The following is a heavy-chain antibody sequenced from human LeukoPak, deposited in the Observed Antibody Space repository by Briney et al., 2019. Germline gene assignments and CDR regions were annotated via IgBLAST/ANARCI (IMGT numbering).Heavy chain of an antibody. CDR3: AREQWRTGTTGEVNYYYYYYMDV. J-gene: IGHJ6*03. V-gene: IGHV1-18*01. Sequence: ASVKVSCKASGGTFSSYAISWVRQAPGQGLEWMGWISAYNGNTNYAQKLQGRVTMTTDTSTSTAYMELRSLRSDDTAVYYCAREQWRTGTTGEVNYYYYYYMDVWGKGTTVTVSS. D-gene: IGHD1-7*01. CDR2: ISAYNGNT. CDR1: GGTFSSYA.